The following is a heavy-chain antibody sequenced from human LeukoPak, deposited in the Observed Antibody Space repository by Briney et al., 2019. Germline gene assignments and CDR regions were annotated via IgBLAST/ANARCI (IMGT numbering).Heavy chain of an antibody. D-gene: IGHD1-26*01. Sequence: PSETLSLTCAVSSYPISGGYYWGWIRQPPGKGLEWIGSIDHTGRTDYNPSLKSRVTISVDTSKNQFSLKLRSVTATDTAVYYCARRGRGAHGFDFWGQGTLVTVSS. J-gene: IGHJ4*02. CDR2: IDHTGRT. V-gene: IGHV4-38-2*01. CDR1: SYPISGGYY. CDR3: ARRGRGAHGFDF.